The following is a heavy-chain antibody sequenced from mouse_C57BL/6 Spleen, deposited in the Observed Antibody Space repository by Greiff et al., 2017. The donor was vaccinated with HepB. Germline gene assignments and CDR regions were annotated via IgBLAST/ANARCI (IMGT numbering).Heavy chain of an antibody. J-gene: IGHJ3*01. D-gene: IGHD1-1*01. Sequence: EVQLQQSVAELVRPGASVKLSCTASGFNIKNTYMHWVKQRPEQGLEWIGRIDPANGNTKYAPKFQGKATITADTSSNTAYLQLSSLTSEDTAIYYCARGLYYGSSRAWFAYWGQGTLVTVSA. CDR3: ARGLYYGSSRAWFAY. CDR1: GFNIKNTY. CDR2: IDPANGNT. V-gene: IGHV14-3*01.